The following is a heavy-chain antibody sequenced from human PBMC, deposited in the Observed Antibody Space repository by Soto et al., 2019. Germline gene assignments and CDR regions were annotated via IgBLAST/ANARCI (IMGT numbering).Heavy chain of an antibody. CDR3: ARVAPYYYGMDV. V-gene: IGHV4-30-2*01. CDR2: IYHSGST. CDR1: GGSISSGGYS. Sequence: SETLSLTCAVSGGSISSGGYSWSWIRQPPGKGLEWIGYIYHSGSTYYNPSLKSRVTISVDRSKNQFSLKLSSVTAADTAVYYCARVAPYYYGMDVWGQGTTVTVSS. J-gene: IGHJ6*02.